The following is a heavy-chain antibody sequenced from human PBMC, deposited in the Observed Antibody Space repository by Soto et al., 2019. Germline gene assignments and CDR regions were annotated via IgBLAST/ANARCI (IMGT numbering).Heavy chain of an antibody. D-gene: IGHD3-10*01. CDR1: GGTFSSYA. Sequence: GASVKVSCKASGGTFSSYAISWVRQAPGQGLEWMGGIIPIFGTANYAQKFQGRVTITADESTSTAYMELSSLRSEDTAVYYCARRTSLWFGELSTHWFDPWGQGTVVTVSS. CDR3: ARRTSLWFGELSTHWFDP. CDR2: IIPIFGTA. V-gene: IGHV1-69*13. J-gene: IGHJ5*02.